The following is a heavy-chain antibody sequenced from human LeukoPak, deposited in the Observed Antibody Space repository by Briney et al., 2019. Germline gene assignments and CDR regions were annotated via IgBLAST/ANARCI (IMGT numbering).Heavy chain of an antibody. CDR3: ARTRGLLKKTTTHNYYMDV. J-gene: IGHJ6*03. CDR1: GGSISSYY. Sequence: NTSETLSLTCTVSGGSISSYYWSWIRQPPGKGLEWIGYIYYSGSTNYNPSLKSRVTISVDTSKNQFSLKLSSVTAADTAVYYCARTRGLLKKTTTHNYYMDVWGKGTTVTVSS. D-gene: IGHD1-7*01. V-gene: IGHV4-59*12. CDR2: IYYSGST.